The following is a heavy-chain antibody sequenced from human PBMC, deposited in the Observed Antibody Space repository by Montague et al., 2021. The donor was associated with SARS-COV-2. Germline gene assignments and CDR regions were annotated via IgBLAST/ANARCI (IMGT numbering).Heavy chain of an antibody. CDR2: IYSGGST. J-gene: IGHJ4*02. Sequence: SLRLSCAASGFTVSSNYMSWVRQAPGKGLEWVSVIYSGGSTYYADSVKGRFTISRDNSKNTLYLQMNSLRAEGTAVYYCARGYSSGWSYYFDYWGQGTLVTVSS. CDR1: GFTVSSNY. CDR3: ARGYSSGWSYYFDY. V-gene: IGHV3-66*01. D-gene: IGHD6-19*01.